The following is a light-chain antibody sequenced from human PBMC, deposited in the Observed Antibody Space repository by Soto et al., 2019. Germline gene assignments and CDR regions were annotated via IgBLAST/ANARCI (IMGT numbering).Light chain of an antibody. V-gene: IGKV4-1*01. CDR3: QQYYSFPYT. CDR1: QSGLYSSNNKNY. Sequence: DIVLTQSPDSLAVSLGERATINCKSSQSGLYSSNNKNYLTWYQQRPGQPPKMLIYWASTRESGVPDRFSGSGSGTAFNLSISSLQAEDVAVYYCQQYYSFPYTFGQGTKLEIK. J-gene: IGKJ2*01. CDR2: WAS.